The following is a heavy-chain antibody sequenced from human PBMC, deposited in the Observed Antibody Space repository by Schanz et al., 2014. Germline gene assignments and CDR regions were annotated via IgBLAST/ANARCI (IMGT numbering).Heavy chain of an antibody. CDR3: ARGYSNIWSPMAY. CDR2: IKQDGIEK. J-gene: IGHJ4*02. CDR1: RGSIGSTNW. V-gene: IGHV3-7*01. D-gene: IGHD6-13*01. Sequence: VQLQESGPGLVKPSGTLSLTCTISRGSIGSTNWWSWLRQSPRKGLEWVANIKQDGIEKYYVDSVKGRFTISRDNAKNSLYLQMNSLRAEDTAVYYCARGYSNIWSPMAYWGQGTLVAVSS.